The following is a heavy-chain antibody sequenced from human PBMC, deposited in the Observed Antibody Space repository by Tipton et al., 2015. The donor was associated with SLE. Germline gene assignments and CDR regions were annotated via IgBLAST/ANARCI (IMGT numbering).Heavy chain of an antibody. V-gene: IGHV4-34*01. CDR2: VYHSGNT. J-gene: IGHJ5*02. Sequence: LRLSCAVHGGSFSGYYWSWIRQPPGKGLEWIGYVYHSGNTYYNPSLESRVTISVDRSENQFSLKLTSVTAADTAVHYCARGESDYYGSGSPWSWFDPWGQGTLVTVSS. CDR1: GGSFSGYY. CDR3: ARGESDYYGSGSPWSWFDP. D-gene: IGHD3-10*01.